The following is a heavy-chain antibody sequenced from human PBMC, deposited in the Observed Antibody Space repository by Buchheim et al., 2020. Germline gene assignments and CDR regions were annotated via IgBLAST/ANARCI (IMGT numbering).Heavy chain of an antibody. CDR3: AKEPVVLARGLED. V-gene: IGHV3-23*01. CDR1: GFTFSSCA. D-gene: IGHD4-23*01. Sequence: EVQLLESGGALVQPGGSLRLSCAASGFTFSSCAMAWVRQAPGKGLEWVSTLSVSGATNYADSVKGRFTISKAMSKNTLYLQMNSLRAEDTALYHCAKEPVVLARGLEDWGQGTL. CDR2: LSVSGAT. J-gene: IGHJ4*02.